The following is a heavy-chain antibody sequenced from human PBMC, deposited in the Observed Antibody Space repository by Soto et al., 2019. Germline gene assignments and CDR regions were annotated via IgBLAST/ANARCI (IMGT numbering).Heavy chain of an antibody. CDR1: GGSLSGYY. J-gene: IGHJ4*02. D-gene: IGHD3-3*01. Sequence: QVQLQQWGAGLLKPSETLSLTCAVYGGSLSGYYWTWIRQPPGKGLEWIGEINHSGSTNYNPSLNSRVTISVDTSKYQFSLRLSSVTAADAAVYYCARDRWSGYFDYWGQGTLVTVSS. CDR2: INHSGST. V-gene: IGHV4-34*01. CDR3: ARDRWSGYFDY.